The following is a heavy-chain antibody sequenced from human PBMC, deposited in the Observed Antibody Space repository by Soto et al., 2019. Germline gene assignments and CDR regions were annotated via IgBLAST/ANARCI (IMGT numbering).Heavy chain of an antibody. CDR3: ARGGPTVTTLVDY. Sequence: QVQLQESGPGLVKPSETLSLTCTVSGGSISSYYWSWIRQPPGKGLEWIGYVSYSGGTNYNPSLKSRVTISVDTSKNPFSLKLNSVTAADTAVYYCARGGPTVTTLVDYWGQGTLVTVSS. J-gene: IGHJ4*02. CDR2: VSYSGGT. D-gene: IGHD4-17*01. CDR1: GGSISSYY. V-gene: IGHV4-59*01.